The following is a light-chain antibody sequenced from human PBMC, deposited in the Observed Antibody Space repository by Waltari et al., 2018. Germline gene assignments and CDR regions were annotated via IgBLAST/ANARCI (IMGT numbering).Light chain of an antibody. Sequence: EVVLTQSPGTLSLSPGDTATLSCRASQNIGRYLVWYQQKSGQAPRLLIYGASTRAPGIPDRFSGSGSGTDFSLTISRLEAEDFAVYYCQNHERLPATFGQGTKVEIK. J-gene: IGKJ1*01. V-gene: IGKV3-20*01. CDR3: QNHERLPAT. CDR1: QNIGRY. CDR2: GAS.